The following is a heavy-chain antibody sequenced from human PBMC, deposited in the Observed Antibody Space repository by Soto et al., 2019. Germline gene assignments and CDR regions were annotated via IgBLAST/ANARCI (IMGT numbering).Heavy chain of an antibody. J-gene: IGHJ3*02. D-gene: IGHD4-17*01. CDR3: ARDGPMTSDDAFDI. Sequence: GGSLRLSCAASGFTFSSYWMHWVRQAPGKGLVWVSRINSDGSSTSYADSVKGRFTISRDNAKNTLYLQTNSLRAEDTAVYYCARDGPMTSDDAFDIWGQGTMVTVSS. CDR2: INSDGSST. CDR1: GFTFSSYW. V-gene: IGHV3-74*01.